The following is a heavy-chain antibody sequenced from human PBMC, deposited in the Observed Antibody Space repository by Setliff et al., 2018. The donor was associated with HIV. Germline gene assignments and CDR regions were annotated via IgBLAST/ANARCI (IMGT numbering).Heavy chain of an antibody. J-gene: IGHJ4*02. V-gene: IGHV3-53*01. Sequence: GGSLRLSCEASGFRVTDTYMAWVRQAPGKGLEWVTLIYKAGKTYYADSVKGRFTISRDNSKNTLSLQMNSLRADDTAVYYCARDQRWEFPHYFDYWGQGALVTVSS. CDR2: IYKAGKT. D-gene: IGHD1-26*01. CDR3: ARDQRWEFPHYFDY. CDR1: GFRVTDTY.